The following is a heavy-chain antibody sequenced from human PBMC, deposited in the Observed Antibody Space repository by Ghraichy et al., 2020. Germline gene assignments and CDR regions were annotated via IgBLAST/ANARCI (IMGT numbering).Heavy chain of an antibody. CDR3: AGDRLPGSYSGLHV. CDR2: IKQDGSEK. V-gene: IGHV3-7*03. CDR1: GLTFSSYW. J-gene: IGHJ6*02. D-gene: IGHD7-27*01. Sequence: GGSLRLSCEVSGLTFSSYWMSWVRQAPGKGLEWVANIKQDGSEKYYVDSVKGRFTISRDNADNSLYLQLNSLRDEDTAVYYCAGDRLPGSYSGLHVWGQGTTV.